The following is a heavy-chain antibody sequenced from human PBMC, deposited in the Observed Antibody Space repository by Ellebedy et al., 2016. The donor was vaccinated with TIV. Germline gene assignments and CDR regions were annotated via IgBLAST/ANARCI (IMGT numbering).Heavy chain of an antibody. CDR1: GGTFSSYA. D-gene: IGHD4-17*01. CDR2: IIPIFGTA. V-gene: IGHV1-69*05. Sequence: SVKVSCXASGGTFSSYAISWVRQAPGQGLEWMGGIIPIFGTANYAQKLQGRVTMTTDTSTSIAYMELRSLRSDDTAVYYCARVNTVTSKGLLGYWGQGTLVTVSS. J-gene: IGHJ4*02. CDR3: ARVNTVTSKGLLGY.